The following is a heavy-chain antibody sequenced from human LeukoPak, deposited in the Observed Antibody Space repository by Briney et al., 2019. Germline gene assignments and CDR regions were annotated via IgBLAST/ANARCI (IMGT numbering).Heavy chain of an antibody. D-gene: IGHD1-26*01. CDR3: TTDMRWEPLLTWGY. CDR1: GFTFSNAW. CDR2: IKSKTDGGTT. Sequence: GGSLRLSCAASGFTFSNAWMSWVRQAPGKGLEWVGRIKSKTDGGTTDYAAPVKGRFTISRDDSKNTLYLQMNSLKTEDTAVYYCTTDMRWEPLLTWGYWGQGTLVTVSS. J-gene: IGHJ4*02. V-gene: IGHV3-15*01.